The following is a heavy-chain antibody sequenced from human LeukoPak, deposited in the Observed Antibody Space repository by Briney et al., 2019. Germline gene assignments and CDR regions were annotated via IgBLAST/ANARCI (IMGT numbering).Heavy chain of an antibody. Sequence: GGSLRLSCAASGFTFSSYNINWVRQAPGKGLEWVSTIGGGGENTYYADSVKGRFTISRDSSKNTVYLHMKSLRAEDTAVYFCAKVLTGSQDYWGQGTLVTVTS. V-gene: IGHV3-23*01. CDR3: AKVLTGSQDY. D-gene: IGHD1-14*01. CDR2: IGGGGENT. CDR1: GFTFSSYN. J-gene: IGHJ4*02.